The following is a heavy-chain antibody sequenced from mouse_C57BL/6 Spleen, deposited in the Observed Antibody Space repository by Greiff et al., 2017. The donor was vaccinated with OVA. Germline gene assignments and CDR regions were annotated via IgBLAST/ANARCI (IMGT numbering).Heavy chain of an antibody. Sequence: EVKLMESGGGLVKPGGSLKLSCAASGFTFSSYAMSWVRQTPEQRLEWVATISAGGSYTYSPDNVKGRFTISRDKAKNNLYLQMSHLKSEDTAMYYCARDQGAMDYWGQGTSVTVSS. CDR2: ISAGGSYT. V-gene: IGHV5-4*01. CDR1: GFTFSSYA. CDR3: ARDQGAMDY. J-gene: IGHJ4*01.